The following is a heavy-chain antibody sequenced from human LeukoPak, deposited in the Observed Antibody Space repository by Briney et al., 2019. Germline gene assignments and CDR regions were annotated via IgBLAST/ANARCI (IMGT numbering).Heavy chain of an antibody. CDR2: INPNSGGT. CDR1: GYTFTGYY. J-gene: IGHJ5*02. CDR3: ARERLSDRNWFDP. V-gene: IGHV1-2*02. D-gene: IGHD3-22*01. Sequence: ASVKASCKASGYTFTGYYMHWVRQAPGQGLEWMGWINPNSGGTNYAQKFQGRVTMTRDTSISTAYMELPRLRSDDTAVYYCARERLSDRNWFDPWGQGTLVTVSS.